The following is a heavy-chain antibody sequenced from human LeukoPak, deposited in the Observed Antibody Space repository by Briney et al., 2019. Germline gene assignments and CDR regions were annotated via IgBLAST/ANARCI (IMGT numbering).Heavy chain of an antibody. CDR1: RFPFSTHA. CDR2: ISISGDVT. J-gene: IGHJ4*02. D-gene: IGHD4/OR15-4a*01. V-gene: IGHV3-23*01. Sequence: GGSLRLSCAVSRFPFSTHAMSWVGQAQGGGLEWVSGISISGDVTYYADAVQGRFIISRDNSRNTVYLQMNSLRVEDTAVYYCANEEVPNDYWGQGTLVTVSS. CDR3: ANEEVPNDY.